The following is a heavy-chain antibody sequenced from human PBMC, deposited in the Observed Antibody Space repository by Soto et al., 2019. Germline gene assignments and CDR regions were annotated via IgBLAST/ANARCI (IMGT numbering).Heavy chain of an antibody. Sequence: ASVKVSCKASGYTFTGYYMHWVRQAPGQGLEWMGWINPNSGGTNYAQKFQGRITMTRDTSISTAYMELSRLRSDDTAVYYCARDNWGRRHSSSAFDYWGQGTLVTVSS. CDR3: ARDNWGRRHSSSAFDY. V-gene: IGHV1-2*02. D-gene: IGHD6-6*01. CDR2: INPNSGGT. CDR1: GYTFTGYY. J-gene: IGHJ4*02.